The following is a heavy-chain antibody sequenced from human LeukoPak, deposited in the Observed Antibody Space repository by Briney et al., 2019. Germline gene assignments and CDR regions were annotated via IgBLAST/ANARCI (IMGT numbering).Heavy chain of an antibody. CDR2: IIPMLRSS. CDR3: ARELSAAAPYYMDV. Sequence: GASVKVSCKASGGTFGGYTISWVRQAPGQGLEWMGGIIPMLRSSTYAQRFQGRLTITTDESTTTVHMELRSLGSEATAVYFCARELSAAAPYYMDVWGKGTTVAVSS. V-gene: IGHV1-69*16. J-gene: IGHJ6*03. D-gene: IGHD6-25*01. CDR1: GGTFGGYT.